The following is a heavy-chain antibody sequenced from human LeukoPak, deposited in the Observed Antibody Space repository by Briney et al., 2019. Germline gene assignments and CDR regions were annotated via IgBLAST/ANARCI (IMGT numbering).Heavy chain of an antibody. Sequence: GESLKISCKSSGVTFTNYWIAWVHQMPGKGLEWLGIIFPHDSDTRYSPSFQGQVTISADKSITTAYLQWSSLRASDTALYYCARGGYSYGYVDHWGQGTLVTVSS. CDR3: ARGGYSYGYVDH. CDR1: GVTFTNYW. D-gene: IGHD5-18*01. CDR2: IFPHDSDT. J-gene: IGHJ4*02. V-gene: IGHV5-51*07.